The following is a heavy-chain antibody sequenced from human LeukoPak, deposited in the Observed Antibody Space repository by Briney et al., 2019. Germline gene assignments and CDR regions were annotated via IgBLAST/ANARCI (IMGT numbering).Heavy chain of an antibody. J-gene: IGHJ3*02. V-gene: IGHV4-59*11. CDR2: TYYSGST. Sequence: KTSETLSLTCTVSGGSISSHFWSWIRQPPGKGLEWIGYTYYSGSTNYNPSLKSRVTISVDTSKNQFSLKLSSVTAADTAVYYCARRVVVVDAFDIWGQGTMVTVSS. D-gene: IGHD2-15*01. CDR3: ARRVVVVDAFDI. CDR1: GGSISSHF.